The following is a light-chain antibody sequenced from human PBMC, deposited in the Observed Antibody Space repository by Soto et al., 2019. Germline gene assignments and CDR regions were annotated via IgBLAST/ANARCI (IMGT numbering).Light chain of an antibody. Sequence: EIVMAQSPATLSVSPGERATLSCRASQSVSSNLAWYQQKRGQAPRLLIYGASSRATGIPARFSGSGSGTEFTLTINSLQSEDYAVYFCQQYNNWPYTFGQGTKVDI. CDR1: QSVSSN. CDR2: GAS. CDR3: QQYNNWPYT. J-gene: IGKJ2*01. V-gene: IGKV3-15*01.